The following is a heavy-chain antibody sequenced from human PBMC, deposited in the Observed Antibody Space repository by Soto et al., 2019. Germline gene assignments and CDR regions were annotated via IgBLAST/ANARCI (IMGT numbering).Heavy chain of an antibody. D-gene: IGHD5-12*01. V-gene: IGHV1-69*01. J-gene: IGHJ5*01. CDR2: IIPIFGTS. Sequence: QVQLVQSGAEVKKPGSSVKVSCKASGGTFNNHAINWVRQAPGQGLGWMGGIIPIFGTSNYAQKFQGRVTITEGGSTRTGNLELSSLSSVDTAVYYGARGKMREMATISRDKWFVSWGHGSLVTVTS. CDR1: GGTFNNHA. CDR3: ARGKMREMATISRDKWFVS.